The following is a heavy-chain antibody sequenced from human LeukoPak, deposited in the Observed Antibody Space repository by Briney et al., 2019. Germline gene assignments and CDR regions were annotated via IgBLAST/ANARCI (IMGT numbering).Heavy chain of an antibody. J-gene: IGHJ6*02. CDR3: ARGTTYYDILTGYSYYYGMDV. CDR2: IKQDGSEK. D-gene: IGHD3-9*01. Sequence: GGSLRLSCAASGFTFSSYWMSWVRQAPGKGLEWVANIKQDGSEKYYVDSVKGRFTISRDNAKNSLYLQMNSLRAEDTAVYYCARGTTYYDILTGYSYYYGMDVWGQGTTVTVSS. CDR1: GFTFSSYW. V-gene: IGHV3-7*01.